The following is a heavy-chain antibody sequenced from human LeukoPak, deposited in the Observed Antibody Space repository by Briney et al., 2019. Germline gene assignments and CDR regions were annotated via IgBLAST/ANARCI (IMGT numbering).Heavy chain of an antibody. CDR2: IKQDGAEK. J-gene: IGHJ4*02. CDR1: GFTFSRYW. CDR3: ARDSGSYYSEQFDY. V-gene: IGHV3-7*05. D-gene: IGHD1-26*01. Sequence: GGSVRLSCAASGFTFSRYWMRWLRPAPGKGLEWVANIKQDGAEKKYVDSGKGRFTISRDNAKNSLCLQMTSLRADDAAVYYRARDSGSYYSEQFDYWGQGTLVTVSS.